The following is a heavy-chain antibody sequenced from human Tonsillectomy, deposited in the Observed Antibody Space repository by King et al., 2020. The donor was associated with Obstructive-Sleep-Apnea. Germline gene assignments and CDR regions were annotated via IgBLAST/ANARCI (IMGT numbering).Heavy chain of an antibody. V-gene: IGHV3-43*01. CDR3: TKDTSSTVTTLDFQH. CDR1: GFTFDDYT. Sequence: VQLVESGGVVVQPGGSLRLSCVASGFTFDDYTMHWVRQAPGKGLEWVSLISWDGDSTYYADSVTGRFTISRDNNKNSLYLQMNSLRTEDTALYFCTKDTSSTVTTLDFQHWGQGTLVTVSS. D-gene: IGHD4-17*01. J-gene: IGHJ1*01. CDR2: ISWDGDST.